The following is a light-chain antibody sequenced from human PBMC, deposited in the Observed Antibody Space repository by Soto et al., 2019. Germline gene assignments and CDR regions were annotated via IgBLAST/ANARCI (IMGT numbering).Light chain of an antibody. V-gene: IGLV2-14*01. CDR2: DVT. CDR3: TSYTSRSTVV. Sequence: QSALTQPASVSGSPGQSITISCTGTSSDVGGYDSVSWYRQYPGKAPKRIIFDVTDRPSGISTRFSGSKSGNTASLTISGLQAEDEAVFYCTSYTSRSTVVFGSGTKLTVL. J-gene: IGLJ1*01. CDR1: SSDVGGYDS.